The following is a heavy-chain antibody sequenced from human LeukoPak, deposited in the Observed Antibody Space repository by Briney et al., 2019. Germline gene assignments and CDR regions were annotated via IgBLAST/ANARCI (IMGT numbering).Heavy chain of an antibody. CDR3: ARVRSVGGNDS. V-gene: IGHV4-34*01. CDR2: IRHGGST. D-gene: IGHD1-26*01. Sequence: PSETLSLTCAVYGGSFSGYYWSWIRQPPGKGLEWIGEIRHGGSTNYNPSLKSQVTISVDTAKNQFSLKLSSVTAADKAVYYCARVRSVGGNDSWGQGTLVTVSS. CDR1: GGSFSGYY. J-gene: IGHJ4*02.